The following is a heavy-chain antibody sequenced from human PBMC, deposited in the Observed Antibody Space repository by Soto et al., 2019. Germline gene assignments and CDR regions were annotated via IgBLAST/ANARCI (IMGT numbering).Heavy chain of an antibody. D-gene: IGHD1-7*01. CDR1: GGTFSSYA. CDR3: ARREIEERLELRGPFDI. Sequence: QVQLVQSGAEVKKPGSSVKVSCKASGGTFSSYAISWVRQAPGQGLEWMGGIIPIFGTANYAQKFQGRVTITADKSTSTAYMELSSLRSEDTAVYYCARREIEERLELRGPFDIWGQGTMVTVSS. V-gene: IGHV1-69*06. CDR2: IIPIFGTA. J-gene: IGHJ3*02.